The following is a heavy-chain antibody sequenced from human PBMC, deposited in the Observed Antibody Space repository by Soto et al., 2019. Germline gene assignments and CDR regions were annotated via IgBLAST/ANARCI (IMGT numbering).Heavy chain of an antibody. V-gene: IGHV4-59*01. CDR2: IYYRGST. J-gene: IGHJ6*02. CDR1: GGSIRGYY. Sequence: TPEALSLTWTVSGGSIRGYYWSWIRQPPGKGLEYIGYIYYRGSTNYNPSLKSRVTMSVDTSRNLFSLKVNSVTAADTAVYYCARQQLLPYYYALDVWGQGTTVTSP. CDR3: ARQQLLPYYYALDV. D-gene: IGHD6-13*01.